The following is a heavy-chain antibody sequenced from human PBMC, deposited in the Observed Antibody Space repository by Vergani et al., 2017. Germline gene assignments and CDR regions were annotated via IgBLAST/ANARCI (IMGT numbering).Heavy chain of an antibody. CDR3: ARPPLVGPILSGDAFDI. V-gene: IGHV5-51*01. CDR2: IYPGDSDT. Sequence: EVQLVQSGAEVKKPGESLKISCKGSGYSFTNYWIAWVRQMPGIGLEWMGIIYPGDSDTRYSPSFQGQVTISADKSINTAYLQWSSLKASDTAMYYCARPPLVGPILSGDAFDIWGQGTMVTVSS. CDR1: GYSFTNYW. J-gene: IGHJ3*02. D-gene: IGHD1-26*01.